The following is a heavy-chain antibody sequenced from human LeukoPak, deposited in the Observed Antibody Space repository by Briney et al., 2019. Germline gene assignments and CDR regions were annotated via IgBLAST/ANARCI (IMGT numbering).Heavy chain of an antibody. V-gene: IGHV3-21*01. J-gene: IGHJ3*02. CDR2: ISSSSSYI. D-gene: IGHD3-22*01. CDR3: ARDGTTGYPYYYDSSGYAFDI. CDR1: GFTFSSYS. Sequence: GGSLRLSCAASGFTFSSYSMNWVRQAPGKGLEWVSSISSSSSYIYYADSVKGRFTISGDNAKNSLYLQMNSLRAEDTAVYYCARDGTTGYPYYYDSSGYAFDIWGQGTMVTVSS.